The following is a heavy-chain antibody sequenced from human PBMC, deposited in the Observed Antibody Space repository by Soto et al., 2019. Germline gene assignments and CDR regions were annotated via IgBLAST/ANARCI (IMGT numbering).Heavy chain of an antibody. CDR2: ISSSSSYI. CDR1: GFTFSSYS. Sequence: EVQLVESGGGLVKPGGSLRLSCAASGFTFSSYSMNWVRQAPGKGLEWVSSISSSSSYIYYADSVKGRFTISRDNAKNSLYLQMNSLRAADTAVYCCASCSGGSCYWFFDYWGQGTLVTVSS. D-gene: IGHD2-15*01. J-gene: IGHJ4*02. V-gene: IGHV3-21*01. CDR3: ASCSGGSCYWFFDY.